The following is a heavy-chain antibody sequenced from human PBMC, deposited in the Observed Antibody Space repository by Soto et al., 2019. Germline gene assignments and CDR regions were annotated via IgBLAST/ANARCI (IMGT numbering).Heavy chain of an antibody. CDR2: ISGSGGNT. V-gene: IGHV3-23*01. CDR3: AKEGGSYSFYFDH. CDR1: RFTFSSYA. Sequence: EVQLSESGGGLVQPGGSLRLSCAASRFTFSSYAMNWVRQAPGKGLEWVSGISGSGGNTYYADSAKGRFTISRDNSKNTLFLQMNILRAEDTAVYYCAKEGGSYSFYFDHWGQGTLVTVAA. D-gene: IGHD1-26*01. J-gene: IGHJ4*02.